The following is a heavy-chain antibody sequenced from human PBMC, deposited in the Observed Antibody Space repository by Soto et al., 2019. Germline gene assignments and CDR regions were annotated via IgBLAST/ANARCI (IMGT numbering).Heavy chain of an antibody. CDR1: GYTFTSYA. D-gene: IGHD5-12*01. CDR3: ARDLWGGYVTYYYYYGMDV. V-gene: IGHV1-3*01. Sequence: ASVKVSCKASGYTFTSYAMHWVRQAPGQRLEWMGWINAGNGNTKYSQKFQGRVTITRDTSASTAYMELSSLRSEDTAVYYCARDLWGGYVTYYYYYGMDVWGQGTTVTVSS. J-gene: IGHJ6*02. CDR2: INAGNGNT.